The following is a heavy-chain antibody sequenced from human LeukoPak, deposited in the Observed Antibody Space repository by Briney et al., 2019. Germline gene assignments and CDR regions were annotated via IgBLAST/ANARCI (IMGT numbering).Heavy chain of an antibody. J-gene: IGHJ6*02. CDR1: GGSISSGGYS. CDR2: IYHSGST. CDR3: ARLDKIAAGKSYYYGMDV. Sequence: PSQTLSLTCAVSGGSISSGGYSWSWIRQPPGKGLEWIGYIYHSGSTYYNPSLKSRVTISVDRSKNQFSLKLSSVTAADTAVYYGARLDKIAAGKSYYYGMDVWGQGTTVTVSS. D-gene: IGHD6-13*01. V-gene: IGHV4-30-2*01.